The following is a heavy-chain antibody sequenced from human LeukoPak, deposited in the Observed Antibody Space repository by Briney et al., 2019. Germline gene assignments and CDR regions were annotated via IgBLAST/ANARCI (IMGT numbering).Heavy chain of an antibody. Sequence: GSLRLSCAASGFTFSSYSMNWVRQPPWKGLEWIGYIFHRGGTSYNPSLKSRILFSVDTSQNQFSLKLSSVTAADTAVYYCARQQLVGFDYWGQGTLVTVSS. J-gene: IGHJ4*02. CDR3: ARQQLVGFDY. V-gene: IGHV4-59*12. D-gene: IGHD6-13*01. CDR1: GFTFSSYS. CDR2: IFHRGGT.